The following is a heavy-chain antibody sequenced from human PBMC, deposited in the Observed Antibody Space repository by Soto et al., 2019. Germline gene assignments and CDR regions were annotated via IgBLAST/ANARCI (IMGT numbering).Heavy chain of an antibody. CDR2: IYYSGST. Sequence: QVQLQESGPGLVKPSETLSLTCTVSGGSISSYYWSWIRQPPGKGLEWIGYIYYSGSTNYNPSLKSRVTISVDTSKNQFSLKLSSVTAADTAVYYCARASYSRRREYYFDYWGQGTLVTVSS. D-gene: IGHD4-4*01. V-gene: IGHV4-59*01. CDR3: ARASYSRRREYYFDY. J-gene: IGHJ4*02. CDR1: GGSISSYY.